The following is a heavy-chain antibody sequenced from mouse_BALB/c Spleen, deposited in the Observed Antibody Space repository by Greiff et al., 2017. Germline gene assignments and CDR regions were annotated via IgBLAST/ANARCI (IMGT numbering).Heavy chain of an antibody. D-gene: IGHD3-2*01. CDR1: GYTFTSYW. V-gene: IGHV1-87*01. CDR2: IYPGDGDT. CDR3: ARGTAPATYAMDY. J-gene: IGHJ4*01. Sequence: QVQLQQSGAELARPGASVKLSCKASGYTFTSYWMQWVKQRPGQGLEWIGAIYPGDGDTRYTQKFKGKATLTADKSSSTAYMQLSSLASEDSAVYYCARGTAPATYAMDYWGQGTSVTVSS.